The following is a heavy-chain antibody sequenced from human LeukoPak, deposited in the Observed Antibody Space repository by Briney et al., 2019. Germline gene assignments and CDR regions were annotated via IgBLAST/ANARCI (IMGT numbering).Heavy chain of an antibody. CDR3: ARHDLLSGYYSLDY. CDR1: GFTIYNYS. V-gene: IGHV3-21*06. Sequence: GGSLRLSCAASGFTIYNYSMKWLRQAAGKGLEWVSSISSGSGYIYYADSVKGRFTISRDNAKNSLYLQMDSLTFDDTAVYYCARHDLLSGYYSLDYWGQGTLVTASS. J-gene: IGHJ4*02. D-gene: IGHD3-3*01. CDR2: ISSGSGYI.